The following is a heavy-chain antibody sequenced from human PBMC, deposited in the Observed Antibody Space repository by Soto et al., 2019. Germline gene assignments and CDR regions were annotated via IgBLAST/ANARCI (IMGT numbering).Heavy chain of an antibody. D-gene: IGHD3-10*01. V-gene: IGHV4-34*01. CDR1: GGSFSGYY. CDR3: VREPRLLIWFGELQD. CDR2: IYYSGST. Sequence: SETLSLTCAVYGGSFSGYYWGWIRQPPGKGLEWIGSIYYSGSTYYNPSLKSRVTISVDTSKNQFSLKLSSVSAADTAVYFCVREPRLLIWFGELQDWGRGTLVTVSS. J-gene: IGHJ1*01.